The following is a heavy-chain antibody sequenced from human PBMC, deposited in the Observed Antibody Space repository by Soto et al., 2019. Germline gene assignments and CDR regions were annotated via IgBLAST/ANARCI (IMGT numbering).Heavy chain of an antibody. CDR2: INSDGSDT. CDR1: GFTFSRYW. V-gene: IGHV3-74*01. CDR3: ARVDYFWGGYYSSMDV. Sequence: EVQLVESGGGLVQPGGSLTLSCAASGFTFSRYWMYWVRQAPGKGLVWVSRINSDGSDTSNAGSVKGRFTISRDNAKNTLSLQRNSLRAEDTAVSYCARVDYFWGGYYSSMDVWGKGTTVTVSS. J-gene: IGHJ6*03. D-gene: IGHD3-3*01.